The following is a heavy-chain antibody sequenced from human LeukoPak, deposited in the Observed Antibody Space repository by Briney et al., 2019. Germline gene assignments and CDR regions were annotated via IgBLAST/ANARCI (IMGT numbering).Heavy chain of an antibody. V-gene: IGHV3-30*02. CDR1: GFTFSSYG. CDR2: IRYDGSNK. D-gene: IGHD5-12*01. Sequence: GGSLRLSCAASGFTFSSYGMHWVRQAPGKGLEWVAFIRYDGSNKYYADSVKGRFTISRDNSKNTLYLQMNSLRAEDTAVYYCAKDGDSGLHNYYYYMDVWGKGTTVTVSS. J-gene: IGHJ6*03. CDR3: AKDGDSGLHNYYYYMDV.